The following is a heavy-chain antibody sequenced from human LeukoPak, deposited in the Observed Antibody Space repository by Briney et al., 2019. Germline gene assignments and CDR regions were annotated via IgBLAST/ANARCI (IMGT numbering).Heavy chain of an antibody. CDR2: IRSKAYGGTT. V-gene: IGHV3-49*04. Sequence: GGSLRLSCTASGFTFGDYVMSWVRQARGKGLEWVGFIRSKAYGGTTEYAASVKGRFTISRDDSKSIAYLQMNILKTEDTAVYYCSRGYYYGSGTPVWFDPWGQGTLVTVSS. J-gene: IGHJ5*02. CDR1: GFTFGDYV. D-gene: IGHD3-10*01. CDR3: SRGYYYGSGTPVWFDP.